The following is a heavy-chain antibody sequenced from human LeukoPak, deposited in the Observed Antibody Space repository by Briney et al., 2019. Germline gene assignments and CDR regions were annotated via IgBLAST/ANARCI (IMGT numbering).Heavy chain of an antibody. Sequence: ASVKVSCKASGYTFTSYGISWVRQAPGQGLEWMGIINPSGGSTSYAQKFQGRVTMTRDTSTSTVYMELNSLGSEDTAVYYCARESDSGKDFDCWGQGTLVTVSS. CDR2: INPSGGST. CDR1: GYTFTSYG. J-gene: IGHJ4*02. D-gene: IGHD1-26*01. V-gene: IGHV1-46*01. CDR3: ARESDSGKDFDC.